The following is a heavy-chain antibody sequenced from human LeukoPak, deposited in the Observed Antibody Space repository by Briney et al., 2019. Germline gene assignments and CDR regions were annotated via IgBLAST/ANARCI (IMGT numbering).Heavy chain of an antibody. D-gene: IGHD6-13*01. CDR1: GYSFTSYW. Sequence: GESLKISCKGSGYSFTSYWIGWVRQMPGKGLEWMGIIYPGDSDTRYSPSFQGQVTISADKSISTAYLQWSSLKASDTATYYCARRTGAASYYYYMDVWGKGTTVTVSS. CDR2: IYPGDSDT. V-gene: IGHV5-51*01. CDR3: ARRTGAASYYYYMDV. J-gene: IGHJ6*03.